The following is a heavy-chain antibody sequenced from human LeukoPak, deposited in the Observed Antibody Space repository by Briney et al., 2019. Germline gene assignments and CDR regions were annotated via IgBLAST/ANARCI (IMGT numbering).Heavy chain of an antibody. CDR2: INPSGGST. CDR3: ARAVGGGGWYLDP. V-gene: IGHV1-46*01. D-gene: IGHD6-19*01. J-gene: IGHJ5*02. Sequence: ASVKVSCKASGYTFTSYYMHWVRQAPGQGLEWMGIINPSGGSTSYTQKFQGRITMTTDTSTTTAYMELRSLRFDDTAVYYCARAVGGGGWYLDPWGQGTLVTVSS. CDR1: GYTFTSYY.